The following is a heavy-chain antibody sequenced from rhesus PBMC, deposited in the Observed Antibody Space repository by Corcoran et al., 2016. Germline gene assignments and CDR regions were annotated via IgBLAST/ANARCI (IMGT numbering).Heavy chain of an antibody. D-gene: IGHD4-29*01. CDR2: IYWDNDK. CDR1: GFSISTSGMG. CDR3: ARTATVAATLYFDY. V-gene: IGHV2-174*01. J-gene: IGHJ4*01. Sequence: QVTLKESGPALVKPTQTLTLTCPFSGFSISTSGMGVGWIRQPPGQALEWLALIYWDNDKYYNKSLKSRLTISKDTSKNQVVLTMTNMDPVDTATYYCARTATVAATLYFDYWGQGVLVTVSS.